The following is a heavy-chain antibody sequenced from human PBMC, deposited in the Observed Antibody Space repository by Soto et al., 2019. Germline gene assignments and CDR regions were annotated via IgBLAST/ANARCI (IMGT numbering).Heavy chain of an antibody. Sequence: EVQLVESGGGLVHPGGSLRLSCAASGLTASDHYMDWLRQAPGKGLEWVGRTRNRANSYSTEYAASVTGRFTISRDDSKTSLYLEMNSLQSDDTAVYYCASTGGSYSPIDNWGQGTLVTVSS. J-gene: IGHJ4*02. V-gene: IGHV3-72*01. D-gene: IGHD1-26*01. CDR2: TRNRANSYST. CDR3: ASTGGSYSPIDN. CDR1: GLTASDHY.